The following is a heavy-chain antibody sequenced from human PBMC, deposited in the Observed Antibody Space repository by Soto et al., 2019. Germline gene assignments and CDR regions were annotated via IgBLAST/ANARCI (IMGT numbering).Heavy chain of an antibody. D-gene: IGHD3-22*01. Sequence: QVQLVESGGGVVQPGRSLRLSCAASGFTFSSYAMHWVRQAPGKGLEWAAVISYDGSNKYYADSVKGRFTVSRDKSKNTLYLQMNSLRAEDTAVYYCARDRLNYHDSSGYYYGPMVYWGQGTRVTVSS. CDR1: GFTFSSYA. CDR3: ARDRLNYHDSSGYYYGPMVY. V-gene: IGHV3-30-3*01. CDR2: ISYDGSNK. J-gene: IGHJ4*02.